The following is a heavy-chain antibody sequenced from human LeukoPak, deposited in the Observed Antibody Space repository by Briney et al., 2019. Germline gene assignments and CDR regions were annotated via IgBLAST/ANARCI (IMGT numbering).Heavy chain of an antibody. V-gene: IGHV4-39*01. J-gene: IGHJ3*02. CDR2: IYYSGST. CDR3: ARHPLLLRFLEWSPGAFDI. D-gene: IGHD3-3*01. Sequence: PSETLSLTCTVSGGSISSSSYYWGWIRQPPGKGLEWIGSIYYSGSTYYNPSLKSRVTISVDTSKNQFSLKLSSVTAADTAVYYCARHPLLLRFLEWSPGAFDIWGQGTMVTVSS. CDR1: GGSISSSSYY.